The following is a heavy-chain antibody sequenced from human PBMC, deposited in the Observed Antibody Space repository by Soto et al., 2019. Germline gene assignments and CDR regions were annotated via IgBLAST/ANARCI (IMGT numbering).Heavy chain of an antibody. V-gene: IGHV3-30-3*01. J-gene: IGHJ6*02. CDR2: ISYDGSNK. D-gene: IGHD2-8*01. CDR1: GFTFSSYA. CDR3: ARAGYCTNGVCYPYYYYGMDV. Sequence: GGSLRLSCAASGFTFSSYAMHWVRQAPGKGLEWVAVISYDGSNKYYADSVKGRFTISRDNSKNTLYLQMNSLRAEDTAVYYCARAGYCTNGVCYPYYYYGMDVWGQGTTVTVSS.